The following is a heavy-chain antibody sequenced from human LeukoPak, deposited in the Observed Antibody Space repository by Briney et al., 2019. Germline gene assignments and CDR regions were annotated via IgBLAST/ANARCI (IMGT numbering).Heavy chain of an antibody. CDR3: ANESPFLDY. CDR2: ISGSGDST. Sequence: GGSLRLSCAASGFSFSTYAMTWVRQAPGKGLEWVSVISGSGDSTHYADSVKGRFTISRDNSKNTLYLQTNSLRAEDTAVYYCANESPFLDYWGQGTLVTVSS. V-gene: IGHV3-23*01. J-gene: IGHJ4*02. CDR1: GFSFSTYA.